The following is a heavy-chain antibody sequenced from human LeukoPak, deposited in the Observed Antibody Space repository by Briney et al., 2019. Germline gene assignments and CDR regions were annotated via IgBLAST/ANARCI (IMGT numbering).Heavy chain of an antibody. CDR1: GFTFSGYW. CDR2: INSDGSST. Sequence: GGSLRLSCAASGFTFSGYWMHWVRQAPGKGLVWVSRINSDGSSTTYADSVKGRFTISRDNAKNTLYLQMNSLRAEDTAVYYCARLLGYCSGGSCYGFDYWGQGALVTVSS. V-gene: IGHV3-74*01. D-gene: IGHD2-15*01. CDR3: ARLLGYCSGGSCYGFDY. J-gene: IGHJ4*02.